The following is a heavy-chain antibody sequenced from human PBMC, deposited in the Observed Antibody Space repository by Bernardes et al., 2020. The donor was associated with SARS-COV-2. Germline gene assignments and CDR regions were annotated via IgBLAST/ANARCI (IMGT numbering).Heavy chain of an antibody. V-gene: IGHV1-2*06. D-gene: IGHD1-1*01. CDR2: INPNSGGT. Sequence: ASVKVSCKASGYTFTGYYMHWVRQAPGQGLEWMGRINPNSGGTNYAQKFQGRDTMTRDTSISTAYMELSRLRSDDTAVYYCARVVGATGDVPDYWGQGTLVTVSS. J-gene: IGHJ4*02. CDR1: GYTFTGYY. CDR3: ARVVGATGDVPDY.